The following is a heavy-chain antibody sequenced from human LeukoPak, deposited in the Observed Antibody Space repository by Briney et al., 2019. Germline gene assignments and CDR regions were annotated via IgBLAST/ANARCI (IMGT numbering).Heavy chain of an antibody. V-gene: IGHV3-23*01. J-gene: IGHJ4*02. CDR1: GFTFSSYG. Sequence: GGSLRLSCAASGFTFSSYGMSWVRQAPGKGLEWVSSISSTGGTTYSADSVKGRFTISRDNSKNTLYLQMYSLRTEDTAVYYCARVAAAAGTHFDCWGQGTLVTVSS. D-gene: IGHD6-13*01. CDR3: ARVAAAAGTHFDC. CDR2: ISSTGGTT.